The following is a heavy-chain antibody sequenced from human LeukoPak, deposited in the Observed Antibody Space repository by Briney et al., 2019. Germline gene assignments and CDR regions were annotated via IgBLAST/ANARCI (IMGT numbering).Heavy chain of an antibody. CDR2: ISSISHYI. D-gene: IGHD3-22*01. CDR3: TRDYYDSSGLPFDY. V-gene: IGHV3-21*01. Sequence: GGSLRLSCAASGFTFSSYGMHWVRQAPGKGLGWVSSISSISHYIYYADSVKGRFTISRDNAKNSLYLQMNSLRAEDTALYYCTRDYYDSSGLPFDYWGQGTLVTVSS. CDR1: GFTFSSYG. J-gene: IGHJ4*02.